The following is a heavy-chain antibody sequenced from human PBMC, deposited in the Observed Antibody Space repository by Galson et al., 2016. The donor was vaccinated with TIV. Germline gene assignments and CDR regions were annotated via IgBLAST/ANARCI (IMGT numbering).Heavy chain of an antibody. CDR1: GHTFTSYD. J-gene: IGHJ4*02. Sequence: SVKVSCKASGHTFTSYDMNWVRQAPGQGPEWMGWMNPNSGNTGYTQKFQGRVTMTRDTSVSTAYMKLTNLRSEDTAVYFCAQLVRKCGMTRCYGDHVDYWGQGTLVTVSS. D-gene: IGHD2-2*01. CDR3: AQLVRKCGMTRCYGDHVDY. CDR2: MNPNSGNT. V-gene: IGHV1-8*01.